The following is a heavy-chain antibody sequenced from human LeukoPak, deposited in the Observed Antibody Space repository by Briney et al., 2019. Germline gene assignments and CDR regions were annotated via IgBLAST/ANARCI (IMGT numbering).Heavy chain of an antibody. J-gene: IGHJ4*02. CDR3: AMDINGDLFHV. CDR1: EFSFSSYW. V-gene: IGHV3-74*01. D-gene: IGHD2-2*03. Sequence: PGGSLRLFCAGSEFSFSSYWMHWVRQPPEKGLEWVFSIKSDGSATAYADSVKGRFSMSTDSAKYTASLHMNSLRVEDTAMYYSAMDINGDLFHVWGQGTPVTVSS. CDR2: IKSDGSAT.